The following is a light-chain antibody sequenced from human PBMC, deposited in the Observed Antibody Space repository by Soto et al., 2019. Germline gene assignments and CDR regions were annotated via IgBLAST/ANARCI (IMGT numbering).Light chain of an antibody. Sequence: DIQMTQSPSSVSASVGDRVTITCRASQGISSLLAWYQQKPGKAPNLLIHTASSLQSGVPSRFSGSRSGRDFPLTISSLQPEDFATYCCQQANSFPLSFGGGTKVEIK. J-gene: IGKJ4*01. CDR3: QQANSFPLS. V-gene: IGKV1-12*01. CDR1: QGISSL. CDR2: TAS.